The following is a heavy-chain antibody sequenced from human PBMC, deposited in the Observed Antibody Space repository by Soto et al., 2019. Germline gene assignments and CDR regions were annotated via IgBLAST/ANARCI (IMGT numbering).Heavy chain of an antibody. CDR3: ARGRQLVSVFSQAWGMDV. V-gene: IGHV4-59*01. J-gene: IGHJ6*02. CDR2: IYYSGST. Sequence: QVQLQESGPGLVKPSETLSLTCTVSGGSISSYYWSWIRQPPGKGLEWIGYIYYSGSTNYNPSLKSRVTISVDTSKNQFSLKLSSVTAADTAVYYCARGRQLVSVFSQAWGMDVWGQGTTVNVSS. D-gene: IGHD6-6*01. CDR1: GGSISSYY.